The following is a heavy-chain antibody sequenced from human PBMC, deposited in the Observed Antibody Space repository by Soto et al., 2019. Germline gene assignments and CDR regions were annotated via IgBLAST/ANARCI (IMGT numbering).Heavy chain of an antibody. D-gene: IGHD2-21*02. CDR2: IIPIFGTA. J-gene: IGHJ5*02. V-gene: IGHV1-69*01. Sequence: QVQLVQSGAEVKKPGSSVKVSCKASGGTFSSYAISWVRQAPGQGLEWMGGIIPIFGTANYAQKLQGRVTITADESTSTAYMELSSLRSEDTAVYYCARDVATYCGGDCYSRPHNWFDPWGQGTLVTVSS. CDR1: GGTFSSYA. CDR3: ARDVATYCGGDCYSRPHNWFDP.